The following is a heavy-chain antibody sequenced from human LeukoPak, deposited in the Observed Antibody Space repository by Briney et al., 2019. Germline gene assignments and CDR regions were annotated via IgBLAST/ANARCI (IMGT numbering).Heavy chain of an antibody. V-gene: IGHV4-39*01. D-gene: IGHD1-26*01. J-gene: IGHJ4*02. Sequence: SETLSLTCTVSGGSISSSSYYWGWIRQPPGKGLEWIGSIYYSGSTYYNPSLKSRVTISVDTSKNQFSLRLSSVTAADTAVYYCARHGGLLFDYWGQGTLVTVSS. CDR1: GGSISSSSYY. CDR2: IYYSGST. CDR3: ARHGGLLFDY.